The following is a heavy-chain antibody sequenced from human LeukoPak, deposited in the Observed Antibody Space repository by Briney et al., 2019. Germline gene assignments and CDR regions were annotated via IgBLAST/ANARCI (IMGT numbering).Heavy chain of an antibody. CDR3: AKDRRSNFDY. V-gene: IGHV3-30*02. J-gene: IGHJ4*02. CDR1: GFTFSSYG. Sequence: GGSLRLSCAASGFTFSSYGMHWVRQAPGKGLEWVAFIRYDGSNKYYADSVKGRFTIPRDNSKNTLYLQMNSLRAEDTAVYYCAKDRRSNFDYWGQGTLVTVSS. CDR2: IRYDGSNK.